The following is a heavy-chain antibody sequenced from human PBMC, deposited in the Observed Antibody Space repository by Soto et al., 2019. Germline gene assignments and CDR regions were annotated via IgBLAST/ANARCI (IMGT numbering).Heavy chain of an antibody. CDR1: GFNFAAYT. V-gene: IGHV3-49*04. CDR3: SRSLAIDFDS. J-gene: IGHJ4*02. CDR2: IRRIAYGGTT. Sequence: SLRLSCSASGFNFAAYTMSWVRLTPGKGLEWVGFIRRIAYGGTTDYAASVKGRFTISRDDSREIVYLQMSRLKIEDTAVYYCSRSLAIDFDSWGQGTLVTVSS.